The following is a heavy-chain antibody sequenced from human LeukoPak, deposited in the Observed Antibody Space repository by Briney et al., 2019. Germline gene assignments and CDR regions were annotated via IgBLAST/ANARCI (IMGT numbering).Heavy chain of an antibody. CDR1: GFTFSSYA. CDR3: ASRATVTTDRFWFDP. V-gene: IGHV3-23*01. Sequence: GGSLRLSCAASGFTFSSYAMSWVRQAPGKGLEWVSAISGSGGSTYYADSVKGRFAISRDNSKNTLYLQMNSLRAEDTAVYYCASRATVTTDRFWFDPWGQGTLVTVSS. J-gene: IGHJ5*02. CDR2: ISGSGGST. D-gene: IGHD4-11*01.